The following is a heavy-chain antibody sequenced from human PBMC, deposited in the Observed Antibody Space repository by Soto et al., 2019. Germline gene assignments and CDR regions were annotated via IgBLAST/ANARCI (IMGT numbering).Heavy chain of an antibody. CDR1: GGTFSSYA. CDR3: ARGRIVYPDCTNGVCNSPGYYYGMDV. V-gene: IGHV1-69*13. Sequence: GASVKVSCKASGGTFSSYAISWVRQAPGQGLEWMGGITPIFGTANYAQKFQGRVTITADESTSTAYMELSSLRSEDTAVYYCARGRIVYPDCTNGVCNSPGYYYGMDVWGQGTTVTVSS. CDR2: ITPIFGTA. D-gene: IGHD2-8*01. J-gene: IGHJ6*02.